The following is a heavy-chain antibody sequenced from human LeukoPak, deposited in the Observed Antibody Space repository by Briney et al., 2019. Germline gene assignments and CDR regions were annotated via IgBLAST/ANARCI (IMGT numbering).Heavy chain of an antibody. CDR2: IWYDGSKK. J-gene: IGHJ1*01. Sequence: GRSLRLSCAASGFTFSSYGMHWVRQAPGKGLEWVAVIWYDGSKKNYADSVKGRFTISRDNSKNTLNLQMTSLRAEDTAVYYCARVSEDYSSGWYEEYFQYWGQGTLVIVSS. CDR1: GFTFSSYG. CDR3: ARVSEDYSSGWYEEYFQY. D-gene: IGHD6-19*01. V-gene: IGHV3-33*08.